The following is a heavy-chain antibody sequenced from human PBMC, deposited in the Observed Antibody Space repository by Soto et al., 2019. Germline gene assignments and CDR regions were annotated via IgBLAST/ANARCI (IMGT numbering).Heavy chain of an antibody. CDR2: FDPEDGET. CDR3: ATDTVGAKMGYNWFDP. D-gene: IGHD1-26*01. CDR1: GYTLTELS. J-gene: IGHJ5*02. Sequence: ASVKVSCKVSGYTLTELSMHWVRQAPGKGLEWMGGFDPEDGETIYAQKFQGRVTMTEDTSTDTAYMELSSLRSEDTAVYYCATDTVGAKMGYNWFDPWGQGTLVTVSS. V-gene: IGHV1-24*01.